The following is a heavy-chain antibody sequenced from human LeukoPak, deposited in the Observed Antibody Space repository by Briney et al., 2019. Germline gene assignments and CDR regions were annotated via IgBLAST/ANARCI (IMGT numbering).Heavy chain of an antibody. CDR3: AKDASGARYYYYYGMDV. CDR2: ISGSGGST. V-gene: IGHV3-23*01. J-gene: IGHJ6*02. D-gene: IGHD1-1*01. Sequence: PGGSLRLSCAASGFTFSSYAMSWVRQAPGKGLEWVSAISGSGGSTYYADSVKGRFTISRDNSKNTLYLQMNSLRAEDTAAYYCAKDASGARYYYYYGMDVWGQGTTVTVSS. CDR1: GFTFSSYA.